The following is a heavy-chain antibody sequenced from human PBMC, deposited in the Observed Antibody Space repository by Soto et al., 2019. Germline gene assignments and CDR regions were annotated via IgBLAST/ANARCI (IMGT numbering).Heavy chain of an antibody. J-gene: IGHJ1*01. D-gene: IGHD6-13*01. Sequence: QVQLVESGGGVVQPGRSLRLSCAASGFTFSSYGMHWVRQAPGKGLEWVAVISYDGSNKYYADSVKGRFTISRDNYKNTLYLQMNSLRAEDTAVYYCAKDRRYSSSWYYFQHWGQGTLVTVSS. V-gene: IGHV3-30*18. CDR1: GFTFSSYG. CDR3: AKDRRYSSSWYYFQH. CDR2: ISYDGSNK.